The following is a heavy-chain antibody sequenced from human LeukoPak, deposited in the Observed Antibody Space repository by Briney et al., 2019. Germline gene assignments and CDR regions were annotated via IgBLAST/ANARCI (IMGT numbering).Heavy chain of an antibody. CDR2: ISAKNGNK. D-gene: IGHD3-16*01. V-gene: IGHV1-18*01. Sequence: ASVKVSCKASGYTFTNYGMSWVRQAPGQGLEWMGWISAKNGNKDYAQKLQGRVTMSVDTSKNQFSLKLSSVTAADTAVYYCATNRRGYDDVYGMDVWGQGTTVTVSS. J-gene: IGHJ6*02. CDR1: GYTFTNYG. CDR3: ATNRRGYDDVYGMDV.